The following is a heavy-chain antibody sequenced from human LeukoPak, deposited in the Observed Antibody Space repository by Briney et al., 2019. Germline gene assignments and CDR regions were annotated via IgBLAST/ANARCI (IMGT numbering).Heavy chain of an antibody. CDR3: ARDVIPAAWWYFDY. CDR1: GYTFTSYA. CDR2: INTGNGNT. D-gene: IGHD2-15*01. V-gene: IGHV1-3*04. J-gene: IGHJ4*02. Sequence: XSVTVSCKASGYTFTSYAIHWVRQAPGQRLEWMGWINTGNGNTRYSQKFQGRVTITRDTSASTAYMELSSLRSEDTAVYYCARDVIPAAWWYFDYWGQGSLVTVSS.